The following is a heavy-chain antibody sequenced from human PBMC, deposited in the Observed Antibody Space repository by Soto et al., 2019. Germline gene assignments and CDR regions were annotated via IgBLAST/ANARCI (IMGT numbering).Heavy chain of an antibody. D-gene: IGHD2-15*01. CDR2: ISLYTGKT. CDR3: ARDRCTTDSCYTHQFDV. J-gene: IGHJ6*02. CDR1: GYSFTSYG. V-gene: IGHV1-18*01. Sequence: GASVKVSCKSSGYSFTSYGVSWVRQAPGQGLEWMGWISLYTGKTKHAQKFQGRVTPTTETSTNTAYMELRNLRSDDTAVYYCARDRCTTDSCYTHQFDVWGQGTTVTVSS.